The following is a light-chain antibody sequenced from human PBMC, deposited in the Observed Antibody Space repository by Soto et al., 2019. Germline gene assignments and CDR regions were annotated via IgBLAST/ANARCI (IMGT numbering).Light chain of an antibody. CDR1: QSISSS. CDR3: QQSYSTPYT. V-gene: IGKV1-39*01. J-gene: IGKJ2*01. Sequence: DLQMTQSPSSLSASVGDRVTITCRASQSISSSLSWYQQRPGKAPNLLIYLASSLQSGVPSRFSGSGSGTDFTLTISSLQFEDFATYYFQQSYSTPYTFGQGTKLEIK. CDR2: LAS.